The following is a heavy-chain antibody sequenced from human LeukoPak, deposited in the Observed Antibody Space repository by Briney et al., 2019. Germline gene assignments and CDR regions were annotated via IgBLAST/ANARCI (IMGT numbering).Heavy chain of an antibody. CDR2: ISYDGSNN. V-gene: IGHV3-30*18. J-gene: IGHJ4*02. Sequence: GGSLRLSCAASGFTFSSYGMHWVRQAPGKGLEWVAVISYDGSNNYYADSVKGRFTISRDNSRNTLYLQMNSLRAEDTAVYYCAKVGSTSWYLDYWGQGILVTVSS. CDR3: AKVGSTSWYLDY. CDR1: GFTFSSYG. D-gene: IGHD2-2*01.